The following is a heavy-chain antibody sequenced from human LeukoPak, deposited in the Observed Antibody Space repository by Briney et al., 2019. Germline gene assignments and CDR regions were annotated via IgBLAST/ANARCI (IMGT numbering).Heavy chain of an antibody. CDR1: GYTFTSYY. V-gene: IGHV1-46*01. CDR3: ARDERMVYATPTTYYFDY. Sequence: VSVKVSCKASGYTFTSYYMHWVRQAPGQGLEWMGIINPSGGSTSYAQKFQGRVTMTRDTSTSTVYMELSSLRSEDTAVYYCARDERMVYATPTTYYFDYWGQGTLVTVSS. J-gene: IGHJ4*02. CDR2: INPSGGST. D-gene: IGHD2-8*01.